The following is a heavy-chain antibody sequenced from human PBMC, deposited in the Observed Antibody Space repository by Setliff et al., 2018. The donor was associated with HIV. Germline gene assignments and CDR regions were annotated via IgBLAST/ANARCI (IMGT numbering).Heavy chain of an antibody. J-gene: IGHJ6*03. CDR3: ARGIVPPTRQGYYYMDV. V-gene: IGHV4-59*11. D-gene: IGHD2-21*01. CDR2: AYYNGQG. CDR1: GDSISGHF. Sequence: PSETLSLTCTVSGDSISGHFWNWIRQTPDKGLEWIGRAYYNGQGDHNPSLRSRLTISVDTSKNQFSLTLTSVTAADTAIYYCARGIVPPTRQGYYYMDVWGKGTTVTVSS.